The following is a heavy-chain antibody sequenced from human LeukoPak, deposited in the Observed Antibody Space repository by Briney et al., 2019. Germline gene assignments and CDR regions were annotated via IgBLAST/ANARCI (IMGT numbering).Heavy chain of an antibody. CDR3: ARVGSQYDHYFDY. CDR1: GGSISSGGYY. Sequence: SQTLSLTCTVSGGSISSGGYYWSWIRQPPGKGLEWIGYIYYTGNTNYNPSLKSRVIISVDTSKNQFSLKLYSVTATDTAVYYCARVGSQYDHYFDYWGQGTLLTVSS. D-gene: IGHD3-3*01. CDR2: IYYTGNT. V-gene: IGHV4-61*08. J-gene: IGHJ4*02.